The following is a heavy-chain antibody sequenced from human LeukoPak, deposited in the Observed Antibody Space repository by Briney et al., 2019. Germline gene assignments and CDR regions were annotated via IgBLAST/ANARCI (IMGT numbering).Heavy chain of an antibody. J-gene: IGHJ4*02. Sequence: GGSLRLSCAASGLIVSSNYMSWVRQAPGKGLEWVSVIYSGGSTYYADSVKGRFTISRDNSKNTLYLQMNSLRAEDTAVYYCARYTHSSGFDYWGQGTLVTVSS. D-gene: IGHD6-19*01. V-gene: IGHV3-53*01. CDR3: ARYTHSSGFDY. CDR1: GLIVSSNY. CDR2: IYSGGST.